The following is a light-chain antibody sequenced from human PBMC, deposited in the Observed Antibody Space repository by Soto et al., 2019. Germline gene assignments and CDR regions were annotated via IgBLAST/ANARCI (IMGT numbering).Light chain of an antibody. Sequence: DIQMTQSPSTLSASVGDRVTITCRASQSISTWLAWFQQKPGKAPNLLIYKASSLESGVPSRFSGSGSGTEFTLTISSLQTDDSATYYCQHSNIYSGTFGQGTRVEIK. CDR1: QSISTW. CDR3: QHSNIYSGT. V-gene: IGKV1-5*03. CDR2: KAS. J-gene: IGKJ1*01.